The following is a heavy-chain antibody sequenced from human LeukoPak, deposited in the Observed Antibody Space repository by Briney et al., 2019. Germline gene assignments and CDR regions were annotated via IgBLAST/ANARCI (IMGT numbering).Heavy chain of an antibody. CDR3: ARHGNHRFNQLDP. D-gene: IGHD1-14*01. J-gene: IGHJ5*02. V-gene: IGHV4-38-2*01. CDR2: IHHTGFT. Sequence: PSETLSLTCGVSGYPFTSGFYWSWIRQTPGGGLEWIGTIHHTGFTMYSPSLKSRVTISVDTSKNHFSLNVTFVTAAETAVYYCARHGNHRFNQLDPWGQGTLVTVSS. CDR1: GYPFTSGFY.